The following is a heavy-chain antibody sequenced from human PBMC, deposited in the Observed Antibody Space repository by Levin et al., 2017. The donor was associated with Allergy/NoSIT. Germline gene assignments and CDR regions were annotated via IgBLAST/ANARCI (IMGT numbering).Heavy chain of an antibody. CDR1: GFTFSSYA. D-gene: IGHD5-12*01. V-gene: IGHV3-23*01. J-gene: IGHJ4*02. CDR3: ARDDSGYDSWGGPFDY. CDR2: ISDSASST. Sequence: PGGSLRLSCAASGFTFSSYAMSWVRQAPGKGLECVSGISDSASSTYYADSVKGRFTISRDNSKNTLYLHMNSLRAEDTAVYYCARDDSGYDSWGGPFDYWGQGTLVTVSS.